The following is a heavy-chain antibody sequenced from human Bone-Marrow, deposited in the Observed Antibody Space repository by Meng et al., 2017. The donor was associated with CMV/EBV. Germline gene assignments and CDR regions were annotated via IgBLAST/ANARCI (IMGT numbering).Heavy chain of an antibody. Sequence: ASVKVSCKASGYTFTDNYIYWVRQAPGQGLEWMGWINPNSGGTNYAQNFQGRGTMTRDTSTSTAFMDLSRLSSDDRAVYYCARVSTPGRLRSPFDSWGQGTRVTVSS. CDR1: GYTFTDNY. D-gene: IGHD6-6*01. CDR2: INPNSGGT. J-gene: IGHJ4*02. V-gene: IGHV1-2*02. CDR3: ARVSTPGRLRSPFDS.